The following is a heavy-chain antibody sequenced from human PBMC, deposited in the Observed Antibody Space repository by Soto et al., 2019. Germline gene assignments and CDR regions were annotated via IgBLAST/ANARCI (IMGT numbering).Heavy chain of an antibody. Sequence: GGSLRLSCAASGFTFSSYGMHWVRQAPGKGLEWVAVISYDGSNKYYADSVKGRFTISRDNSKNTLFLQMNSLRAEDTAVYYCAKDPTRIAVAGTVDYWGQGTLVTVSS. CDR1: GFTFSSYG. J-gene: IGHJ4*02. D-gene: IGHD6-19*01. CDR3: AKDPTRIAVAGTVDY. V-gene: IGHV3-30*18. CDR2: ISYDGSNK.